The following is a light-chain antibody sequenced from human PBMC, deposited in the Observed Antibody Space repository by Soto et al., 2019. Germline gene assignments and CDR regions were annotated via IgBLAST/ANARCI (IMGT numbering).Light chain of an antibody. Sequence: SVLPQPPSASGTPGQGVTISCSGSSSNIGSNTVNWYQQLPGTAPKLVIYSNNQRPSGVPDRFSGSKSGTSASLAISGLQSEDEADYYCVAWDDSLNGYVVFGGGTKVTV. CDR3: VAWDDSLNGYVV. CDR1: SSNIGSNT. J-gene: IGLJ2*01. CDR2: SNN. V-gene: IGLV1-44*01.